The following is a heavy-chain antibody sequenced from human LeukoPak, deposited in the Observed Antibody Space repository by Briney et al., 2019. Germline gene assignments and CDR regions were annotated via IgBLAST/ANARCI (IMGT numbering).Heavy chain of an antibody. J-gene: IGHJ4*02. D-gene: IGHD3-22*01. CDR3: ARGIADSSGYYYVDY. V-gene: IGHV6-1*01. CDR1: GDSVSSNSAA. Sequence: SQTLSLTFGISGDSVSSNSAAWSWIRQSPSRGLEWLGRTYYRSKWYNDYAVSVKSRITIDPDTSKNQFSLQLNSVTPEDTAVYYCARGIADSSGYYYVDYWGQGTLVTVSS. CDR2: TYYRSKWYN.